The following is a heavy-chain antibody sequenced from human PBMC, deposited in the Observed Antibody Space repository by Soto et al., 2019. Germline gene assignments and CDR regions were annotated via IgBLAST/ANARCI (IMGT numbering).Heavy chain of an antibody. D-gene: IGHD3-22*01. J-gene: IGHJ6*02. Sequence: EASVKVSCKASGYTFTSYYIHWVRQAPGQGPEWMGIINPSGGSTSYARKFQGRVTMSRDTSTSTVYMELSSLRSEDTAVYYCAMNYYDSSGYPSYYYGMDVWGQGTTVTVSS. CDR2: INPSGGST. V-gene: IGHV1-46*01. CDR3: AMNYYDSSGYPSYYYGMDV. CDR1: GYTFTSYY.